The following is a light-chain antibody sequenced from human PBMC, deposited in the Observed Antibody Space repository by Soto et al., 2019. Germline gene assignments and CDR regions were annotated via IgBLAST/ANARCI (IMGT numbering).Light chain of an antibody. V-gene: IGKV1-27*01. CDR2: AAS. J-gene: IGKJ2*01. CDR1: QGISNF. CDR3: QQYNSAPYT. Sequence: DIQMTQSPSSLSASVGGRVTITCRASQGISNFLAWYQQRPGKVPKLLIYAASTLQSGVPSRFSGSGSGTDFTLSISSLQPEDVTTYCCQQYNSAPYTFGQGTKLEIK.